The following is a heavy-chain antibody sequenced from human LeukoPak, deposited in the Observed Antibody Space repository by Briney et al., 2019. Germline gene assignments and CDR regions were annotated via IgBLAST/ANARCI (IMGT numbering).Heavy chain of an antibody. CDR2: ISSRVRDI. Sequence: RGSLSPSCAASGLTFSSYSMNWVRQAPRKGLEWLSYISSRVRDIQHVHSVKGRFTSSRDHAKNSLYLQMNGLSAEDPAVYYCARDKGPVVYWGQ. J-gene: IGHJ4*02. CDR1: GLTFSSYS. V-gene: IGHV3-48*01. CDR3: ARDKGPVVY.